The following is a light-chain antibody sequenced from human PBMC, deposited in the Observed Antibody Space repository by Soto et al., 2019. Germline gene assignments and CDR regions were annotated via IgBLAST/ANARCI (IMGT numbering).Light chain of an antibody. V-gene: IGKV3-11*01. CDR3: QQRSNWPLT. Sequence: EIVLTQSPATVSLSPGERATLSCRASQSVSIYLAWYQQKPGQAPRLLIYDASNRASDIPARFSGSGSETDFTLTISGLEPEDFAIYYCQQRSNWPLTFGGGTKVDIK. CDR2: DAS. J-gene: IGKJ4*01. CDR1: QSVSIY.